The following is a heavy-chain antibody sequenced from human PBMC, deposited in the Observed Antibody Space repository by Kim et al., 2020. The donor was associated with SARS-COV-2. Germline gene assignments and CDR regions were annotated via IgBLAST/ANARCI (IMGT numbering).Heavy chain of an antibody. J-gene: IGHJ4*02. CDR2: IKSKTDGGTT. CDR1: GFTFSNAW. D-gene: IGHD3-10*01. Sequence: GGSLRLSCAASGFTFSNAWMSWVRQAPGKGLEWVGRIKSKTDGGTTDYAAPVKGRFTISRDDSKNTLYLQMNSLKTEDTAVYYCTTDPEGSGSYYNGDDYWGQGTLVTVSS. V-gene: IGHV3-15*01. CDR3: TTDPEGSGSYYNGDDY.